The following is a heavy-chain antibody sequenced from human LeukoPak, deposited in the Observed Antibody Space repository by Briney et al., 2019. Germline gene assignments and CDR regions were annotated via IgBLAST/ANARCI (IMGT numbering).Heavy chain of an antibody. Sequence: ASVKVSCKASGYTFTGYYMHWVRQAPGQGLEWMGWINPNSGGTNYAQKFQGRVTMTRDTSISTAYMELGRLRSDDTAVYYCARTGDGSGSYSYYYGMDVWGQGTTVTVSS. J-gene: IGHJ6*02. CDR2: INPNSGGT. V-gene: IGHV1-2*02. CDR3: ARTGDGSGSYSYYYGMDV. D-gene: IGHD3-10*01. CDR1: GYTFTGYY.